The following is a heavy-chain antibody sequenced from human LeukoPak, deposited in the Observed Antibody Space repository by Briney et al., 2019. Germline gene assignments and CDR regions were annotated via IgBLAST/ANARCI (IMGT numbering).Heavy chain of an antibody. J-gene: IGHJ4*02. CDR1: GFNFSSYA. Sequence: GGSLRLSCAASGFNFSSYAMSWVRQDPGKGLEWVSAISGSGGSTYYADSVKGRFTISRDNSKNTLYLQMNSLRAEDTAVYYCAKDREVRGVTTFDYWGQGTLVTDSS. V-gene: IGHV3-23*01. CDR2: ISGSGGST. CDR3: AKDREVRGVTTFDY. D-gene: IGHD3-10*01.